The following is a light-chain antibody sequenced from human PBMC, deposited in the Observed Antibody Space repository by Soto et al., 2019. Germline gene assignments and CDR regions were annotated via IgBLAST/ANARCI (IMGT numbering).Light chain of an antibody. CDR2: WAS. Sequence: SVTVSLGERATTNCKSNQSVLYRSKNNSYVAWFQQKPAQPPQLLINWASTRESGVPERFISSGSGTKFILPLSSLLADDGAVVYYHQYYNTPWTFGQGTKVDIK. CDR3: HQYYNTPWT. V-gene: IGKV4-1*01. CDR1: QSVLYRSKNNSY. J-gene: IGKJ1*01.